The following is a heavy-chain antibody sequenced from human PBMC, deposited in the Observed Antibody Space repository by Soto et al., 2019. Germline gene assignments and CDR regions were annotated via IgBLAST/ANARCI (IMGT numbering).Heavy chain of an antibody. CDR1: GYTFATYD. CDR3: ASEIPFGGTTLSY. J-gene: IGHJ4*02. Sequence: QVQLVQSGAEVQKPGASVKVSCKASGYTFATYDINWVRQATGQGLKWMGWMNPNSGNTGYAQKLQARATIPRHTSISSAYMELSSLRSDDTAVYYCASEIPFGGTTLSYWGQGTLVTVSS. CDR2: MNPNSGNT. V-gene: IGHV1-8*01. D-gene: IGHD3-16*01.